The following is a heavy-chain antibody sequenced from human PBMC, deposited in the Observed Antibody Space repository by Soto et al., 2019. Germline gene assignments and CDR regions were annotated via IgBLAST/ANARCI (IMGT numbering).Heavy chain of an antibody. CDR1: GFTFSSYA. V-gene: IGHV3-23*01. J-gene: IGHJ6*02. Sequence: PGGSLRLSCAASGFTFSSYAMSWVRQAPGTGLEWVSAISGSGGSTYYADSVKGRFTISRDNSKNTLYLQMNSLRAEDTAVYYCSKAYYGGNPGPYYYYGMDVWGQGTTVTVSS. D-gene: IGHD4-17*01. CDR2: ISGSGGST. CDR3: SKAYYGGNPGPYYYYGMDV.